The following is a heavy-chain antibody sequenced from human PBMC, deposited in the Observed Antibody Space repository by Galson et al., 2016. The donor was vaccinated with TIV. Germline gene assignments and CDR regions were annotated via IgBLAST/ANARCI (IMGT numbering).Heavy chain of an antibody. V-gene: IGHV1-46*01. CDR2: FDPTIGGT. CDR3: ARARRWSRPLEY. D-gene: IGHD2-15*01. Sequence: SVKVSCKASGYTFTTYYMHWVRQAPGQGPEWMGVFDPTIGGTSYAQRSQGRVTMTRDTSTTTVYMELSSLISEDTAVYYCARARRWSRPLEYWGQGTLVTVSS. CDR1: GYTFTTYY. J-gene: IGHJ4*02.